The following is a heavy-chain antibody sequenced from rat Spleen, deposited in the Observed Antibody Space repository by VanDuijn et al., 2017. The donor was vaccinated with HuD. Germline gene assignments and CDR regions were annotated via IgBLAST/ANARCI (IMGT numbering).Heavy chain of an antibody. Sequence: EVQLQESGPGLVKPSQSLSLTCSVTGYSITSNYWGWIRKFPGDKMEWLGYISYRGGTSYSPSLKSRTSITRDTAKNPVFLQLNSLTTEDTATYYCARGAGYVLDAWGQGASVTVSS. CDR1: GYSITSNY. J-gene: IGHJ4*01. D-gene: IGHD1-4*01. CDR3: ARGAGYVLDA. CDR2: ISYRGGT. V-gene: IGHV3-1*01.